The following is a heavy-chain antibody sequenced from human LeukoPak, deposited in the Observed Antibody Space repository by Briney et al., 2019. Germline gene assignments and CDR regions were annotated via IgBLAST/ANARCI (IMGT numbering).Heavy chain of an antibody. J-gene: IGHJ5*02. Sequence: SETLSLTCAVSGGSISSSNWWSWVRQPPGKGLEWIGEIYHSGSTNYNPSLKSRVTISVDKSKNQFSLKLSSVTAADTAVYYCAGAALRMPGMVRFDPWGQGTLVTVSS. CDR3: AGAALRMPGMVRFDP. CDR1: GGSISSSNW. CDR2: IYHSGST. D-gene: IGHD3-10*01. V-gene: IGHV4-4*02.